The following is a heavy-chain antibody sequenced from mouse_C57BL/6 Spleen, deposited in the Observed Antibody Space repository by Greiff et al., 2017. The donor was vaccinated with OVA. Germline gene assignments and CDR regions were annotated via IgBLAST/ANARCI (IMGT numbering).Heavy chain of an antibody. D-gene: IGHD2-4*01. CDR2: IHPNSGST. CDR3: ARAPYDYDPPLYARDY. Sequence: QVQLQQPGAELVKPGASVKLSCKASGYTFTSYWMHWVKQRPGQGLEWIGMIHPNSGSTNYNEKFKSKATLTVAKSSSTAYMQLSSLTAEDSAVYYCARAPYDYDPPLYARDYWGQGTSVTVSS. CDR1: GYTFTSYW. V-gene: IGHV1-64*01. J-gene: IGHJ4*01.